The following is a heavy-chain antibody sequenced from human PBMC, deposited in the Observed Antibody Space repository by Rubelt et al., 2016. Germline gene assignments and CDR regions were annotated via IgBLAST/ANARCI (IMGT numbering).Heavy chain of an antibody. J-gene: IGHJ4*02. D-gene: IGHD4-17*01. CDR2: VHSDGSST. V-gene: IGHV3-74*01. Sequence: VQPGGSLRLSCTASGFTFSSYWMHWVRQAPGKGLVWVSRVHSDGSSTTYADSVKGRFTISRDNAKNTLYLQMNSLRAEDTAVYYCARDSPTVTSVSFDYWGQGTLVTVSS. CDR3: ARDSPTVTSVSFDY. CDR1: GFTFSSYW.